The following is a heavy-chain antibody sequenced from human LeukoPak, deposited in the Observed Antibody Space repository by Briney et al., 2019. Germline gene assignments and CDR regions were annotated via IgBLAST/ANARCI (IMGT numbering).Heavy chain of an antibody. CDR2: VSGNGAGT. Sequence: PGGSLRLSCAPSRFTFSSYAMSWVRQAPGKGPEWVSGVSGNGAGTYYPDSVKGRSTISKDNSKNMLYLQMNSLRAEDTAVYYCAKTPRYSSGWSIDYWGQGTLVTVSS. D-gene: IGHD6-13*01. CDR3: AKTPRYSSGWSIDY. CDR1: RFTFSSYA. J-gene: IGHJ4*02. V-gene: IGHV3-23*01.